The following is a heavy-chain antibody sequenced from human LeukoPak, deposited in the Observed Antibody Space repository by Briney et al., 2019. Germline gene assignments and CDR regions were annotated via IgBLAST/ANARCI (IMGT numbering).Heavy chain of an antibody. J-gene: IGHJ6*02. V-gene: IGHV3-21*01. D-gene: IGHD2-15*01. CDR2: ISSSSSYI. CDR3: ARSSDGVVVASMDV. Sequence: GGSLRLSCAASGFTFSSYSTNWVRQAPGKGLEWVSSISSSSSYIYYADSVKGRFTISRDNAKNSLYLQMNSLRAEDTAVYYCARSSDGVVVASMDVWGQGTTVTVSS. CDR1: GFTFSSYS.